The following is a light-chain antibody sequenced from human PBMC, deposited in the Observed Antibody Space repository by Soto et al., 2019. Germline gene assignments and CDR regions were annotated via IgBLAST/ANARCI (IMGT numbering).Light chain of an antibody. CDR1: PTITNR. V-gene: IGKV1-5*01. CDR2: DAS. CDR3: QQYNSYSPWT. J-gene: IGKJ1*01. Sequence: DFQMTPSPSTLPASLGDRVPITCRARPTITNRLAWYQPTPGKAPKVLLYDASNLESGVPSRFGGGGSGTEFILTISGLQHDDFANYYCQQYNSYSPWTFGPGTKVDIK.